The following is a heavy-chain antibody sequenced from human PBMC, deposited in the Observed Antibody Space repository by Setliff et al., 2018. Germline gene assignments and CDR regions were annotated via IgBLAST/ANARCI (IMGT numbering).Heavy chain of an antibody. CDR3: ARSVSTGPTPFYWYFDL. J-gene: IGHJ2*01. Sequence: SVKVSCKASGGTFSSYAISWVRQAPGQGLEWMGGIIPILGIANYAQKFQGRVTITADESTSTAYMELSSLRSEDTAVYYCARSVSTGPTPFYWYFDLWGRGTLVTISS. CDR1: GGTFSSYA. D-gene: IGHD1-1*01. V-gene: IGHV1-69*10. CDR2: IIPILGIA.